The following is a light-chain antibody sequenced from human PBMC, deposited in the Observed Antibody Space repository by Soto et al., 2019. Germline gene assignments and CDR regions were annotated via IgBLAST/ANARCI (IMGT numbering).Light chain of an antibody. CDR1: QNISTNY. J-gene: IGKJ5*01. CDR3: QQYGRT. Sequence: EIVLTRSPGTLSLSPGESATLSCRVSQNISTNYLAWYQQKPGQAPRLLIYAASSRLTGIPDRFSGSGSGTDFTLTISRLEPEDFAVYYCQQYGRTFGQGTRLEIK. CDR2: AAS. V-gene: IGKV3-20*01.